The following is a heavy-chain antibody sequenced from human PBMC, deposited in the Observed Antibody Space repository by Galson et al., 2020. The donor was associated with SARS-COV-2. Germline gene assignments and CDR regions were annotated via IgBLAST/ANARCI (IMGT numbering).Heavy chain of an antibody. Sequence: GGSLRLSCAASGFTFSSYAMSWVRQAPGKGLEWVSAISGSGGSTYYADSVKGRFTISRDNSKNTLYLQMNSLRAEDTAVYYCAKAAVTVTTAVYWYFDLWGRGTLVTVSS. V-gene: IGHV3-23*01. CDR1: GFTFSSYA. CDR3: AKAAVTVTTAVYWYFDL. J-gene: IGHJ2*01. CDR2: ISGSGGST. D-gene: IGHD4-17*01.